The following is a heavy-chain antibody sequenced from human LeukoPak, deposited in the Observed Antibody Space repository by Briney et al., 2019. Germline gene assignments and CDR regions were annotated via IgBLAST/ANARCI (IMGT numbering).Heavy chain of an antibody. CDR3: ARGLGLTTVLYFQH. V-gene: IGHV4-34*01. J-gene: IGHJ1*01. CDR1: GGSFSGYY. D-gene: IGHD4-11*01. Sequence: SEILSLTCAVYGGSFSGYYWSWIRQPPGKGLEWIGEVNHSGSTNYNPSLKSRVTISVDTSKNQFSLKLSSVTAADTAVYYCARGLGLTTVLYFQHWGQGTLVTVSS. CDR2: VNHSGST.